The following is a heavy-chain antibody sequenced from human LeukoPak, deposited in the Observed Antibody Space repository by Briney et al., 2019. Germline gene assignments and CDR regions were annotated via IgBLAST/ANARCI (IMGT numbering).Heavy chain of an antibody. Sequence: ASVKVSCKASGGTFSNNGLSWVRQATGQGLEWMGYRNPDSGNSDYAQKFQGRVTITTDTSTRTAYMELRGLRSEDTAVYYCARETFDIWGQGTMVIVSS. CDR2: RNPDSGNS. J-gene: IGHJ3*02. CDR1: GGTFSNNG. V-gene: IGHV1-8*01. CDR3: ARETFDI.